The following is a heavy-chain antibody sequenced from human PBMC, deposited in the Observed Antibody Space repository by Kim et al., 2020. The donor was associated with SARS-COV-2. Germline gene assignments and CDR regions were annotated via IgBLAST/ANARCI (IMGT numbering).Heavy chain of an antibody. CDR2: ISSSSSYI. J-gene: IGHJ6*02. Sequence: GSLRLSCAASGFTFSSYSMNWVRQAPGKGLEWVSSISSSSSYIYYADSVKGRFTISRDNAKNSLYLQMNSLRAEDTAVYYCARGGYSSGWTGDYYYYGMDVWGQGTTVTVSS. D-gene: IGHD6-19*01. CDR3: ARGGYSSGWTGDYYYYGMDV. CDR1: GFTFSSYS. V-gene: IGHV3-21*01.